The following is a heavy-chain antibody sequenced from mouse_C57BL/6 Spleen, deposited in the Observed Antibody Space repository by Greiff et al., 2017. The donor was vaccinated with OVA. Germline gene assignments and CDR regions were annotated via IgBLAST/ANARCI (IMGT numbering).Heavy chain of an antibody. V-gene: IGHV2-3*01. J-gene: IGHJ1*03. Sequence: VQRVESGPGLVAPSQSLSNTCTVSGFSLTSYGVSWVRQPPGKGLEWLGVIWGDGSTNYHSALISRLSISKDNSKSQVFLKLNSLQTDDTATYYCAKEEGLLGYWYFDVWGTGTTVTVSS. CDR2: IWGDGST. D-gene: IGHD2-3*01. CDR1: GFSLTSYG. CDR3: AKEEGLLGYWYFDV.